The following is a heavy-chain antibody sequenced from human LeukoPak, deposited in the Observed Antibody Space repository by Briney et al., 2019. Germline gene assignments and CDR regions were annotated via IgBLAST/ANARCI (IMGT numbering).Heavy chain of an antibody. J-gene: IGHJ4*02. CDR2: ISSSGSTI. Sequence: GGSLRLSCAASGFNFSDYYMSWIRQAPGKGLGWVSYISSSGSTIYYADSVKGRFTISRDNAKNSLYLQMNSLRAEDTAVYYCARAKWELRLGGDYWGQGTLVTVSS. CDR3: ARAKWELRLGGDY. V-gene: IGHV3-11*01. CDR1: GFNFSDYY. D-gene: IGHD1-26*01.